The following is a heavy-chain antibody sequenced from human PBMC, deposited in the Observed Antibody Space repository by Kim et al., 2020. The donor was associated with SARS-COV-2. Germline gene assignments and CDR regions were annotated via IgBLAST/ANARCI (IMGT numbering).Heavy chain of an antibody. CDR2: IYYSGST. D-gene: IGHD6-13*01. CDR3: ARRRILIAAAGIGWFDP. Sequence: SETLSLTCTVSGGSISSSSYYWGWIRQPPGKGLEWIGSIYYSGSTYYNPSLKSRVTISVDTSKNQFSLKLSSVTAADTAVYYCARRRILIAAAGIGWFDPWGQGTLVTVSS. V-gene: IGHV4-39*01. CDR1: GGSISSSSYY. J-gene: IGHJ5*02.